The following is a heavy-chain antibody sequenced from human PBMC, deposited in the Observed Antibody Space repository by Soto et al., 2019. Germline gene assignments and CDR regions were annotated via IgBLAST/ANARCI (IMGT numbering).Heavy chain of an antibody. D-gene: IGHD2-15*01. CDR3: AKWNLYCSGDGCYSDYYYYYGMDV. CDR1: GFTFGSYA. CDR2: ISGSGSST. J-gene: IGHJ6*02. Sequence: GGSLRLSCAASGFTFGSYAMSWVRQAPGKGLEWVSAISGSGSSTYYADSVKGRFTISRDNSKNTLYLQMNSLRAEDTAVYYCAKWNLYCSGDGCYSDYYYYYGMDVWGQGTTVTVSS. V-gene: IGHV3-23*01.